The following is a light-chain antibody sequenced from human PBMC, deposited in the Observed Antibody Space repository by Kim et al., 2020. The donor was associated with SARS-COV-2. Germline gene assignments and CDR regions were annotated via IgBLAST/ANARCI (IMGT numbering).Light chain of an antibody. Sequence: EIVLTQSPATLSLSPGERATLSCRASQSVSSYLAWYQQKPGQAPSLLIYDASNRATGIPARFSGSGSGTDFTLTISSLEPEDFGLYYCQQRSDWITFGQGTRLEIK. CDR1: QSVSSY. J-gene: IGKJ5*01. CDR3: QQRSDWIT. V-gene: IGKV3-11*01. CDR2: DAS.